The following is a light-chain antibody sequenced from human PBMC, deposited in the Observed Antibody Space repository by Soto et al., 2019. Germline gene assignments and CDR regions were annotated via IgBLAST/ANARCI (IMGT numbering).Light chain of an antibody. Sequence: EIVMTQSPATLSVSPGERATLSCRASQSVSSNLAWYQQKAGQAPRLLIYGASTRATGIPARFSGSGSGTEFRLTVSILQSEYFAVYYSQQYNNWLQCTFGSGTKVDI. CDR3: QQYNNWLQCT. J-gene: IGKJ3*01. CDR2: GAS. CDR1: QSVSSN. V-gene: IGKV3-15*01.